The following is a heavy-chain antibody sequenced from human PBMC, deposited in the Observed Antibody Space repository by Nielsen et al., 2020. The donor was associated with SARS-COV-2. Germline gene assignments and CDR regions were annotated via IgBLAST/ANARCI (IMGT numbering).Heavy chain of an antibody. CDR2: ISYDGSNK. Sequence: GSLRLSCVASGFTFRHYAIHWVRQAPGKGLEWVAIISYDGSNKYYADSVKGRFPISRDDSKNTLYLQMNSLRPEDTSVYYCARDSWDSLRYFVHWGQGAQVTVSS. J-gene: IGHJ4*02. CDR3: ARDSWDSLRYFVH. CDR1: GFTFRHYA. V-gene: IGHV3-30*04. D-gene: IGHD3-22*01.